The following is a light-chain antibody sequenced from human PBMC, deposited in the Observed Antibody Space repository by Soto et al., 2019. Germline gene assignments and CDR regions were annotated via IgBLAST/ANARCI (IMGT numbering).Light chain of an antibody. Sequence: QSVLTQPASVSGSPGQSITFSCTGTSSDVGSSNLVSWYQQHPGKAPKLLIYEVSKRPSRVSNRFSGSKSGNTASLTISGLQAEDEADYYCCSYAGSSTHVFGTGIKVTVL. CDR3: CSYAGSSTHV. CDR2: EVS. J-gene: IGLJ1*01. CDR1: SSDVGSSNL. V-gene: IGLV2-23*02.